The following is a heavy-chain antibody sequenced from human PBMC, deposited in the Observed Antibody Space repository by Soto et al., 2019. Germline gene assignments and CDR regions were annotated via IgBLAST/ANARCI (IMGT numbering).Heavy chain of an antibody. J-gene: IGHJ4*02. Sequence: DVQLVASGGGLVQPGGSLTLPCAVSGFTFSNHWMGWVRQTPRKGLEWVANISPDGSGKYYVDSLKGRFTISRDNAKDSLYLHMSSLGVEDKGISHCARWIRGTPDYWGKGTLVTVSS. D-gene: IGHD3-10*01. V-gene: IGHV3-7*04. CDR1: GFTFSNHW. CDR3: ARWIRGTPDY. CDR2: ISPDGSGK.